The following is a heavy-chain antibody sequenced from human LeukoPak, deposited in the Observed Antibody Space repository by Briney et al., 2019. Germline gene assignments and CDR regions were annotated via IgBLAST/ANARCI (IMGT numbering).Heavy chain of an antibody. D-gene: IGHD6-13*01. CDR3: ARVQGQQLVEWFDP. Sequence: SQTLSLTCTVSAGSISTDYWSWVRQPPRKGLGWIGHIYYRGNTRYNPSLKSRVTISVDTSKNQFSLKVSSVTAADTAVYYCARVQGQQLVEWFDPWGQGTLVTVSS. J-gene: IGHJ5*02. V-gene: IGHV4-59*01. CDR1: AGSISTDY. CDR2: IYYRGNT.